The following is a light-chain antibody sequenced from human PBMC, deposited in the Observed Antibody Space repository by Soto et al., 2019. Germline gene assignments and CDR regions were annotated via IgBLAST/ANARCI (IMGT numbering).Light chain of an antibody. CDR3: QQLNSYLYT. CDR2: AAS. Sequence: DIQLTQSPSFLSASIGDRVTITCRASQGINSYLAWYQQKPGKAPKLLIYAASTLQSGVPSRFSGSGSGTEFTLKISSLQPEDFATYYCQQLNSYLYTFGQGTKLEIK. CDR1: QGINSY. J-gene: IGKJ2*01. V-gene: IGKV1-9*01.